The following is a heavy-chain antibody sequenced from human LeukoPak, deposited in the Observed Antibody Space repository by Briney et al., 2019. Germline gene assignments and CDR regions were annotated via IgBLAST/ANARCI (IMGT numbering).Heavy chain of an antibody. CDR2: IWYDGSNK. D-gene: IGHD7-27*01. J-gene: IGHJ4*02. CDR1: GFTFSSYG. CDR3: ARGPLGIGFDY. V-gene: IGHV3-33*01. Sequence: GGSLRLSCAASGFTFSSYGMHWVRQAPGKGLEWVAVIWYDGSNKYYADSVKGRFTISRDNSKNTLYLQMNSLRAEDTAVYYCARGPLGIGFDYWGQRTLVTVSS.